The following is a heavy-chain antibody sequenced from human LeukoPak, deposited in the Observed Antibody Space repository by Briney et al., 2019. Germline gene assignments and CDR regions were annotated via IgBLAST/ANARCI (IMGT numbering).Heavy chain of an antibody. Sequence: GASVKVSCKASGGTFSSYAISWVRQAPGQGLEWMGRIIPILGIANYAQKCQGRGTITADKSTSTAYMELSSLRSEDTAVSYCARDPRWLKNSTFDYWGQGTLVTVSS. V-gene: IGHV1-69*04. D-gene: IGHD5-12*01. CDR3: ARDPRWLKNSTFDY. J-gene: IGHJ4*02. CDR2: IIPILGIA. CDR1: GGTFSSYA.